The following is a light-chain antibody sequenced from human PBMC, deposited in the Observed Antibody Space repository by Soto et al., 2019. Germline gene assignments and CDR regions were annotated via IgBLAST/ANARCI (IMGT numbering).Light chain of an antibody. Sequence: ENVLTQSPGTLSLSPGERATLSCRASQSVGNNYLGWFQQKVGQAPRLLIFNATYRAAGVADRFSGSGSGTDFSLTISRLEPEDFAVYYCQQYATSPWTFGQGTKVEIK. J-gene: IGKJ1*01. CDR1: QSVGNNY. V-gene: IGKV3-20*01. CDR3: QQYATSPWT. CDR2: NAT.